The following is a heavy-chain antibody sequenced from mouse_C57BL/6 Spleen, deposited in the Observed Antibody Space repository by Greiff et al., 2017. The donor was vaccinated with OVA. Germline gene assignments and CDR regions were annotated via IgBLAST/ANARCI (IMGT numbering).Heavy chain of an antibody. CDR1: GFSLTSYG. Sequence: QVQLQQSGPGLVAPSQSLSITCTASGFSLTSYGVSWVRQPPGKGLEWLGVIWGDGSTNYHSALISRQSISKDNSKTQDFLNLNSLQTDDTASYYCAKGGTYYSNYVGYFDVWGTGTTVTVSS. V-gene: IGHV2-3*01. CDR3: AKGGTYYSNYVGYFDV. CDR2: IWGDGST. D-gene: IGHD2-5*01. J-gene: IGHJ1*03.